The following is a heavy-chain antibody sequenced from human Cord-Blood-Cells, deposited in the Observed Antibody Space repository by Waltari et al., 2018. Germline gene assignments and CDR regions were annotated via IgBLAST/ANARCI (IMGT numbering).Heavy chain of an antibody. Sequence: QVQLVQSGAEGKKPGASVKVSCKVSGYTLTDLPMHWVRQAPGKGLEWMGGFDPEDGETIYAQKFQGRVTMTEDTSTDTAYMELSSLRSEDTAVYYCARWDNSGYDFDYWGQGTLVTVSS. CDR1: GYTLTDLP. V-gene: IGHV1-24*01. CDR3: ARWDNSGYDFDY. CDR2: FDPEDGET. J-gene: IGHJ4*02. D-gene: IGHD5-12*01.